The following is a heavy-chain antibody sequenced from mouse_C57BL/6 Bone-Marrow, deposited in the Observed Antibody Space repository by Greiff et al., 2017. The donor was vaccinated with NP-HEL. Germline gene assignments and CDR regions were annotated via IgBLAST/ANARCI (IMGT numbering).Heavy chain of an antibody. J-gene: IGHJ1*03. CDR1: GYAFSSYW. CDR3: ARDGYRYFDV. D-gene: IGHD2-3*01. CDR2: IYPGDGDT. Sequence: QVQLKESGAELVKPGASVKISCKASGYAFSSYWMNWVKQRPGKGLEWIGQIYPGDGDTNYNGKFKGKATLTADKSSSTAYMQLSSLTSEDSAVYFCARDGYRYFDVWGTGTTVTVSS. V-gene: IGHV1-80*01.